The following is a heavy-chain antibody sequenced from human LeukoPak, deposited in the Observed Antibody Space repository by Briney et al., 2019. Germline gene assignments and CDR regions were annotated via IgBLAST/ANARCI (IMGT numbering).Heavy chain of an antibody. CDR1: GYTFNNYG. Sequence: ASVKVSCKTSGYTFNNYGITWVRQVPGGGLEDMRWVSAYKSKTTFAQKFEGRVTMTTDTSTSTAYMELRSLRSDDTAVYYCARGLGFGGNYLNAFDIWGQGTMVTVSS. V-gene: IGHV1-18*01. CDR2: VSAYKSKT. J-gene: IGHJ3*02. CDR3: ARGLGFGGNYLNAFDI. D-gene: IGHD1-26*01.